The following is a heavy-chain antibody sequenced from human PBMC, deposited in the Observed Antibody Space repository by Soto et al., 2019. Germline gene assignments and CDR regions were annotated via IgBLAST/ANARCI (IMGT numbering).Heavy chain of an antibody. CDR3: GRDNMIQLWPPSSVDS. D-gene: IGHD5-18*01. Sequence: GGSLRLSCKGSGFSFSSYAIHWVRQAPGKGLEWVAVISYDGSNTYYGESVRGRFTISRDDSKNTVYLQMNSLRGEDTAIYYCGRDNMIQLWPPSSVDSWGQGALVTVSS. CDR1: GFSFSSYA. J-gene: IGHJ4*02. V-gene: IGHV3-30*04. CDR2: ISYDGSNT.